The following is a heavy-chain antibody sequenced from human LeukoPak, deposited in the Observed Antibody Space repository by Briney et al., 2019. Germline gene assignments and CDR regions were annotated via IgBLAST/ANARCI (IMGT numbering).Heavy chain of an antibody. V-gene: IGHV3-21*01. D-gene: IGHD5-24*01. J-gene: IGHJ2*01. Sequence: PGGSLRLSCAASGFTFDDYGMTWVRQAPGKGLEWVSSISSSSSYIYYADSVTGRFTISRDNAKNSLYLQMNSLRAEDTAVYYCARQGAGGYKSRYFDLWGRGTLVTVSS. CDR2: ISSSSSYI. CDR3: ARQGAGGYKSRYFDL. CDR1: GFTFDDYG.